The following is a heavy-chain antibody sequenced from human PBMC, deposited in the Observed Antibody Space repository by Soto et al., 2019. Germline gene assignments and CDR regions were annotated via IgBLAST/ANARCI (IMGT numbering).Heavy chain of an antibody. J-gene: IGHJ6*02. V-gene: IGHV4-34*01. Sequence: SETLSLTCAVYGGSFSGYYWSWIRQPPGKGLEWIGEINHSGSTNYNPSLKSRVTISVDTSKNQFSLKLSSVTAADTAVYYCARGIGGRTVTTSYYYYGMDVWGQGTTVTVSS. CDR1: GGSFSGYY. D-gene: IGHD4-4*01. CDR3: ARGIGGRTVTTSYYYYGMDV. CDR2: INHSGST.